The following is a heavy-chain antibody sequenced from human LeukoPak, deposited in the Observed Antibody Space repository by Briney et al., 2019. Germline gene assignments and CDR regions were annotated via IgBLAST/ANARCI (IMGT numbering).Heavy chain of an antibody. CDR3: ARYLTGLDY. CDR2: ISGSGGST. Sequence: GGSLRLSCAASGFTFSSYAMSWVRQAPGKGLEWVSAISGSGGSTYYADSVKGRFTISRDNAKNSLYLQMNSLRAEDTAVYYCARYLTGLDYWGQGTLVTVSS. V-gene: IGHV3-23*01. CDR1: GFTFSSYA. D-gene: IGHD3-9*01. J-gene: IGHJ4*02.